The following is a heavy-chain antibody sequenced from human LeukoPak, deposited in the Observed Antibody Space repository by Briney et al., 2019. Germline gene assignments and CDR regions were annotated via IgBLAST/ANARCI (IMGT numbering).Heavy chain of an antibody. V-gene: IGHV4-4*07. J-gene: IGHJ2*01. CDR1: GGSISSYY. D-gene: IGHD3-3*01. CDR3: ARGPPTIFGVVSGGLYFDL. Sequence: SETLSLTCTVSGGSISSYYWSWIRQPAGKGLEWIGRIYTSGSTNYNPSLKSRVTMSVDTSKNQFSLKLSSVTAADTAVYYCARGPPTIFGVVSGGLYFDLWGRGTLVTVSS. CDR2: IYTSGST.